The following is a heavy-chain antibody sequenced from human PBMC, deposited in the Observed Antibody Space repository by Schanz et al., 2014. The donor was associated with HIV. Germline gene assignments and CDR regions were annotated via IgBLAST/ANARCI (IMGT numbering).Heavy chain of an antibody. CDR2: MNPNSGNT. CDR3: ARDTNFVLDV. J-gene: IGHJ6*02. V-gene: IGHV1-8*01. Sequence: QVQLVQSGAEVKKPGASVKVSCKASGYTFSNFDINWVRQATGQGLEWMGWMNPNSGNTGYAQKFRGRVTMTRNTSTGTAYMELSSLRSDDTAVYYCARDTNFVLDVWGQGTTVTVSS. CDR1: GYTFSNFD. D-gene: IGHD2-8*01.